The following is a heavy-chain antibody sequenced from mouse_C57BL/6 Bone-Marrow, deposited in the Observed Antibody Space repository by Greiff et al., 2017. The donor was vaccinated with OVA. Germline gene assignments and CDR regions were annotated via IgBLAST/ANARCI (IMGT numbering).Heavy chain of an antibody. CDR1: GYTFTDYY. CDR3: ARHPGNY. J-gene: IGHJ2*01. V-gene: IGHV1-76*01. Sequence: VQLQESGAELVRPGASVKLSCKASGYTFTDYYINWVKQRPGQGLEWIARIYPGSGNTYYNEKFKGKATLTAEKSSSTAYMQLSSLTSEDSAVYFCARHPGNYWGQGTTLTVSS. CDR2: IYPGSGNT.